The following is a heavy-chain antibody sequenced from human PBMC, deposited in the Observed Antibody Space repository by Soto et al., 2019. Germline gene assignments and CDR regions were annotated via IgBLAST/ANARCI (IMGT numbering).Heavy chain of an antibody. D-gene: IGHD6-13*01. CDR3: ARGRKDYSSGWYVG. J-gene: IGHJ4*02. CDR2: ISHSGGS. Sequence: PSETLSLTCAVYGGSFSDYSWSWIRQPPGKGLAWIGEISHSGGSNYNPSLKSRVTISVDTSKNQFSLKLSSVTAADTAVYYCARGRKDYSSGWYVGWGQGTLVTVSS. V-gene: IGHV4-34*01. CDR1: GGSFSDYS.